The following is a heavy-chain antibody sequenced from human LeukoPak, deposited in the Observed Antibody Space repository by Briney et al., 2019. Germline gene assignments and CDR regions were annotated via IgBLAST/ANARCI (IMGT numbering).Heavy chain of an antibody. CDR1: GFTFGRSA. CDR3: VKGRMSEDGLDF. CDR2: ISSSGNT. Sequence: PGGSLRLSCEASGFTFGRSAMIWVRQTPGKGLEWFLSISSSGNTYYADSVKGRFTISRDNSKNLVNLQMNSLRAEDTAIYYCVKGRMSEDGLDFWGQGSLVTVSS. D-gene: IGHD5-24*01. V-gene: IGHV3-23*01. J-gene: IGHJ4*02.